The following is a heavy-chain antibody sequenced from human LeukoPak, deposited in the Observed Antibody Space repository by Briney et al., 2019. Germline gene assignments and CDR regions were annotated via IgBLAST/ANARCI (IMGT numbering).Heavy chain of an antibody. J-gene: IGHJ4*02. CDR3: AKDRRIYYGSGSYHPFDY. Sequence: HPGGSLRLSCAASGFTFSSYGMHWVRQAPGKGLEWVAVISYDGSNKYYADSVKGRFTISRDNSKNTLYLQMNSLRAEDTAVYYCAKDRRIYYGSGSYHPFDYWGQGTLVTVSS. CDR2: ISYDGSNK. V-gene: IGHV3-30*18. CDR1: GFTFSSYG. D-gene: IGHD3-10*01.